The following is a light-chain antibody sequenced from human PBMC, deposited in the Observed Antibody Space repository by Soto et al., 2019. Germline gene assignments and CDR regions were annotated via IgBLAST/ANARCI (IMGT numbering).Light chain of an antibody. Sequence: EIVLTQSPGTLSLSPGDRATLSCRASQSVSSNFLAWYQQKPGQAPRLLIYGASIRATGIPDRFSGSGSGTDFTLTIRRLEPEDFAMYFCHQYGSSPRTFGQWTKVESK. J-gene: IGKJ1*01. V-gene: IGKV3-20*01. CDR2: GAS. CDR3: HQYGSSPRT. CDR1: QSVSSNF.